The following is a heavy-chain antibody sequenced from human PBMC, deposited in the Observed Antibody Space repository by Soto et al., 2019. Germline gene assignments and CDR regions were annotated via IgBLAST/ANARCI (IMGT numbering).Heavy chain of an antibody. CDR3: ARGYYYGSGSGYWYFDL. Sequence: QERLQQWGAGLLKPSETLPLTCALYAGSFSGYYWSWIRQPPGKGLEWIGEINYGGSTNYNPSLNIRVTISVDASKNQFSLNLRYVTAADTAVYYCARGYYYGSGSGYWYFDLWGRGTLVTVSS. D-gene: IGHD3-10*01. J-gene: IGHJ2*01. CDR2: INYGGST. V-gene: IGHV4-34*01. CDR1: AGSFSGYY.